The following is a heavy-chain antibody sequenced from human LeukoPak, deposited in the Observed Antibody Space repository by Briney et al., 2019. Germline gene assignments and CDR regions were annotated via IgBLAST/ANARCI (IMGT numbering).Heavy chain of an antibody. V-gene: IGHV1-18*01. CDR3: AREGLGELTLDY. CDR2: ISTYNGDT. J-gene: IGHJ4*02. CDR1: GYTFTSYG. D-gene: IGHD3-16*01. Sequence: GASVKVSCKASGYTFTSYGISWVRQAPGHGLEWMGWISTYNGDTNYAQKLQGRVTMTTDTSTNTAYMELRSLRSDDTALYYCAREGLGELTLDYWGQGTLVTVSS.